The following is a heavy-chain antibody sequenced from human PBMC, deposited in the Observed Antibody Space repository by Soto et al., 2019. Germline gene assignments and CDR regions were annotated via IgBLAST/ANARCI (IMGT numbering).Heavy chain of an antibody. CDR2: IWYDGSNK. CDR1: GFTFSSYG. V-gene: IGHV3-33*01. D-gene: IGHD3-10*01. CDR3: ARSYGSGSYYNWFDP. J-gene: IGHJ5*02. Sequence: QVQLVESGGGVVQPGRSLRLSCAASGFTFSSYGMHWVRQAPGKGLEWVAVIWYDGSNKYYADSVKGRFTISRDNSKNTLYLQMNRLSAEDTAVYYCARSYGSGSYYNWFDPWGQGTLVTVSS.